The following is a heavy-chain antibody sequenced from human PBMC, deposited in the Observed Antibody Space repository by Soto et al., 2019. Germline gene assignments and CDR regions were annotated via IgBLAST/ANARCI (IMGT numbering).Heavy chain of an antibody. D-gene: IGHD4-4*01. CDR1: GYTFTSYA. CDR3: ARGLPTYSNYDY. Sequence: ASVKVSCKASGYTFTSYAMHWVRQAPGQRLEWMGWINAGNGNTKYSQKFQGRVTITRDTSASTAYMELSSLRSEDTAVYYCARGLPTYSNYDYWGQGTLVTVSS. J-gene: IGHJ4*02. CDR2: INAGNGNT. V-gene: IGHV1-3*01.